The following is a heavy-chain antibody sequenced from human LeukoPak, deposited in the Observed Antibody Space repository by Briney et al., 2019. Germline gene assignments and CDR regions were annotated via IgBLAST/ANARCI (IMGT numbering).Heavy chain of an antibody. CDR1: GFTVSSNY. V-gene: IGHV3-21*01. J-gene: IGHJ4*02. D-gene: IGHD2-2*01. CDR3: ARSEDIVVVPAAPTYFDY. CDR2: ISSSSSYI. Sequence: PGGSLRLSCAASGFTVSSNYMNWVRQAPGKGLEWVSSISSSSSYIYYADSVRGRFTISRDDAKNSLYLQMNSLRAEDTAVYYCARSEDIVVVPAAPTYFDYWGQGTLVTVSS.